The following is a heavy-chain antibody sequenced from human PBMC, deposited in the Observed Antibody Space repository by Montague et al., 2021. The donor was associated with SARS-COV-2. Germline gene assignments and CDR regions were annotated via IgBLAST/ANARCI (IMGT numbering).Heavy chain of an antibody. CDR1: GGPFSVYY. D-gene: IGHD3-3*01. Sequence: SETLSLTCAVYGGPFSVYYWSWLRQSPRSGLEWIAEISQSGTAHYNPSLKSRVTISVDTSKNQFSLKLSSVTAADTAVYYCARLNFRITIFGVVRSRVFDYWGQGTLVTVSS. V-gene: IGHV4-34*01. CDR3: ARLNFRITIFGVVRSRVFDY. CDR2: ISQSGTA. J-gene: IGHJ4*02.